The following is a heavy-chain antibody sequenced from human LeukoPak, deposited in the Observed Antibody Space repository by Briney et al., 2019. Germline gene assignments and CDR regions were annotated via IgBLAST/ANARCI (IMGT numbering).Heavy chain of an antibody. J-gene: IGHJ4*02. V-gene: IGHV3-23*01. CDR3: AKAMRPTVSYYDY. D-gene: IGHD4-17*01. CDR2: ISGSGFST. Sequence: PGGSLRLSCAASGFTFDSYTMSWVRQAPGKGLEWVSAISGSGFSTYYADSVKGRFTIPRDNSRNTLYLQMNSLRVEDAAVYYCAKAMRPTVSYYDYWGQGTLVTVSS. CDR1: GFTFDSYT.